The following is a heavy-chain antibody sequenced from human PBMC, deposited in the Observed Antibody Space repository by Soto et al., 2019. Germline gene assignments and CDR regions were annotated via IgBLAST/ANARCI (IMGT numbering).Heavy chain of an antibody. J-gene: IGHJ5*02. Sequence: QITLKESGPPLVKPTQTLTLTCTFSGFSLSTSGVGVGWIRQPPGKALEWLALIYWDDDKRYNSSLKSRLTITKDTSKSQVVLAMTNMDPVDTATYYCVHRHGRQPVRGVINWFDPGGQGTLVTVSS. CDR2: IYWDDDK. CDR3: VHRHGRQPVRGVINWFDP. V-gene: IGHV2-5*02. D-gene: IGHD3-10*01. CDR1: GFSLSTSGVG.